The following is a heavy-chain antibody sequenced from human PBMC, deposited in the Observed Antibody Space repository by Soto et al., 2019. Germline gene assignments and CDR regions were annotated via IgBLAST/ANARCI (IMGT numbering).Heavy chain of an antibody. CDR3: ARDSVPYSGSYHYWDYYGMDV. CDR2: IKQDGSEK. D-gene: IGHD1-26*01. Sequence: PGGSLRLSCAASGFTFSSYWMSWVRQAPGKGLEWVANIKQDGSEKYYVDSVKGRFTISRDNAKNSLYLQMNSLRAEDTAVYYCARDSVPYSGSYHYWDYYGMDVWGQGTTVTVSS. V-gene: IGHV3-7*03. CDR1: GFTFSSYW. J-gene: IGHJ6*02.